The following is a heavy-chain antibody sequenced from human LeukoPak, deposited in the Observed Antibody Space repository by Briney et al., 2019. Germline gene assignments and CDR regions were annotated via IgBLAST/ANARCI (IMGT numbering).Heavy chain of an antibody. CDR1: GFTFSSYS. CDR3: ARWVCSSTSCYYFDY. CDR2: ISNSSTYI. D-gene: IGHD2-2*01. Sequence: GGSLRLSCAASGFTFSSYSMNWVRQAPGKGLEWVSSISNSSTYIYYADSVKGRFTISRDNVQNSLSLQMNSLRAEDTAVYYCARWVCSSTSCYYFDYWGQGSPVVVSS. V-gene: IGHV3-21*01. J-gene: IGHJ4*02.